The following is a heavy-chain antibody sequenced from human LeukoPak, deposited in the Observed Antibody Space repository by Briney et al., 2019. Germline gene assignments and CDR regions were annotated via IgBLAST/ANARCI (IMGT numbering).Heavy chain of an antibody. D-gene: IGHD1-26*01. V-gene: IGHV3-74*01. J-gene: IGHJ4*02. CDR1: GFIFSSYW. Sequence: GGSLRLSCAASGFIFSSYWMHWVRHAPGKGLVWVSRINSDGSSTSYADSVKGRFTISRDNAKNTLYLQMNSLRAEDTAVYYCARGGPIVDLIYWGQGTLVTASS. CDR2: INSDGSST. CDR3: ARGGPIVDLIY.